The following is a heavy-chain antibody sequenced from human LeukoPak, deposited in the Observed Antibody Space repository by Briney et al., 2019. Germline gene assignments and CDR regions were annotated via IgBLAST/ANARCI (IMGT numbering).Heavy chain of an antibody. D-gene: IGHD6-19*01. V-gene: IGHV3-53*01. CDR1: GFTVRSNY. CDR2: IYSRGST. J-gene: IGHJ4*02. CDR3: ARDSNSGWYHDS. Sequence: GGSLRLSCAASGFTVRSNYMSWVRQAPGKGLEWVSVIYSRGSTYYADSVKGRFTISRDNSKNTLYLQMNSLRAEDTAVYYCARDSNSGWYHDSWGQGTLVTVSS.